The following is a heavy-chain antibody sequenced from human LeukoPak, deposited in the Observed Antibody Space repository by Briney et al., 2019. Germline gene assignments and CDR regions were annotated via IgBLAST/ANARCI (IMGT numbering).Heavy chain of an antibody. D-gene: IGHD3-22*01. CDR1: GGSISSYY. V-gene: IGHV4-4*07. CDR2: ISSSGST. CDR3: ARDRSGSSGYYSPFDS. J-gene: IGHJ4*02. Sequence: PSETLSLTCTVSGGSISSYYWSWIRQPAGKGLEWIGRISSSGSTNYDPSLTSRVTMSVDTSKNQFSLTLNSVTAADTAVYYCARDRSGSSGYYSPFDSWGQGTLVTVSS.